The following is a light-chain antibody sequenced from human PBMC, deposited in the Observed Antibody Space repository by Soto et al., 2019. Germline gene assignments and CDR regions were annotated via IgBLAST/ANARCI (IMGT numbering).Light chain of an antibody. CDR2: GTS. J-gene: IGKJ5*01. CDR3: QQYGSSIT. CDR1: KIVKSRY. V-gene: IGKV3-20*01. Sequence: ALTQSPGTLSLSPGERATLPCRASKIVKSRYLAWYQHKPGQAPRLLIYGTSSRATGIPDRFSGSGSGTDFTLTISRLEPEDFAVYYCQQYGSSITFGQGTRLEIK.